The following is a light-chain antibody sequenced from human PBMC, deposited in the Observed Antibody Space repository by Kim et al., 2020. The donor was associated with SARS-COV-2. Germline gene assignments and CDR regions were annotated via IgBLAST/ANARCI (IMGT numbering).Light chain of an antibody. V-gene: IGLV2-14*03. CDR2: DVS. J-gene: IGLJ3*02. CDR1: SSDVGYYNY. CDR3: SSYTTSNSWV. Sequence: QPALTQPASVSGSPGQSITISCTGTSSDVGYYNYVSWYQQHPGKAPKLMIYDVSKRPSGVSNRFSGSKSGNTASLTVSGLQAEDEADYYCSSYTTSNSWVFGGGTQLTVL.